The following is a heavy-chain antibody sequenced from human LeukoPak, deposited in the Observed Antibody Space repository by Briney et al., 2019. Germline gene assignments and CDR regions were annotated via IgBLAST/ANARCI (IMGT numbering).Heavy chain of an antibody. D-gene: IGHD2/OR15-2a*01. CDR2: ISDIGSI. J-gene: IGHJ4*02. CDR3: AGHHPRNTVDF. Sequence: SETLSLTCTVSGGSISSYYWSWIRQPPGKGLEWIAYISDIGSINSNPSLKSRVTISLETPKNQFSLKPTSVTPADPAVFSFAGHHPRNTVDFWGQGTLVNVSS. V-gene: IGHV4-59*08. CDR1: GGSISSYY.